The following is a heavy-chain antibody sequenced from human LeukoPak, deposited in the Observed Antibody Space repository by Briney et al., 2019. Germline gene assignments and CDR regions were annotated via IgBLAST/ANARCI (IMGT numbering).Heavy chain of an antibody. V-gene: IGHV3-30*04. CDR1: GFTFSSYA. CDR2: ISYDGSNK. CDR3: AKAEDSPWIQLWLRYYYGMDV. D-gene: IGHD5-18*01. Sequence: GGSLRLSCAASGFTFSSYAMHWVRQAPGKGLEWVAVISYDGSNKYYADSVKGRFTISRDNSKNTLYLQMNSLRAEDTAVYYCAKAEDSPWIQLWLRYYYGMDVWGQGTTVTVSS. J-gene: IGHJ6*02.